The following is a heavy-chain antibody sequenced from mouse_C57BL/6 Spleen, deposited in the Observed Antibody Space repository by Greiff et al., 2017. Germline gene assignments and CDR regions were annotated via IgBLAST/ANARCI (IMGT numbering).Heavy chain of an antibody. CDR3: AKPGDSYYPYYAMDC. D-gene: IGHD2-12*01. CDR1: GFSLTSYG. Sequence: QVQLQQSGPGLVAPSQSLSITCTVSGFSLTSYGVSWVRQPPGKGLEWLGVRWGDGSTNYNSALISRLGISKDNAKSQVFLKLNRLHTDDTATYSCAKPGDSYYPYYAMDCWGQGTSVTVSS. V-gene: IGHV2-3*01. J-gene: IGHJ4*01. CDR2: RWGDGST.